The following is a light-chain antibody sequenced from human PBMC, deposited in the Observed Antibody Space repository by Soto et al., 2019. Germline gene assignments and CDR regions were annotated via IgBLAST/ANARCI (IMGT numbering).Light chain of an antibody. V-gene: IGKV3-15*01. CDR1: QSINSN. J-gene: IGKJ1*01. CDR3: QHYDNWPPWT. Sequence: EIVMTQSPATLSVSPGERVTLSCRASQSINSNLAWYQQKPRQAPRLLIYRASTRATGIPARFSGSGSGTKFTLTNISLLSEDFAFLYCQHYDNWPPWTFGQGTKVEIK. CDR2: RAS.